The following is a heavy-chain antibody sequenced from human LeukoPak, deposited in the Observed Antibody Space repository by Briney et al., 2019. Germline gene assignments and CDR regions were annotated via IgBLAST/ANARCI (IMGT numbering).Heavy chain of an antibody. J-gene: IGHJ4*02. CDR3: ARDGVLMVYRHYFDY. V-gene: IGHV4-39*07. D-gene: IGHD2-8*01. CDR2: IYYSGST. Sequence: SETLSLTCTVSGGSISSSSYYWGWIRQPPGKGLEWIGSIYYSGSTYYNPSLKSRVTISVDTSKNQFSLKLSSVTAADTAVYYCARDGVLMVYRHYFDYWGQGTLVTVSS. CDR1: GGSISSSSYY.